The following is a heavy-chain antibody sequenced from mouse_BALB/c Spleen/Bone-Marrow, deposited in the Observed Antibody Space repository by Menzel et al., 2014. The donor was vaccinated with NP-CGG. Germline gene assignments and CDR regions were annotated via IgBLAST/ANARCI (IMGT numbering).Heavy chain of an antibody. V-gene: IGHV1-69*02. J-gene: IGHJ2*01. CDR3: TRDNRDY. Sequence: QVQLQQSGAELVRPGASVKLSCKASGYTFTSYWINWVKQRPGQVLEWIGNIFPSETYTNYNQKFKDKATLTVDKSSSTAYMQLSSPTSEDSAVYYCTRDNRDYWGQGTTLTVSS. CDR1: GYTFTSYW. CDR2: IFPSETYT. D-gene: IGHD1-3*01.